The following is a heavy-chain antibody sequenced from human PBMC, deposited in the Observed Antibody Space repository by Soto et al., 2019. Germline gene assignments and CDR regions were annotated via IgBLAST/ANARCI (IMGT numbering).Heavy chain of an antibody. J-gene: IGHJ4*02. D-gene: IGHD3-3*01. Sequence: PGGSLRLSCAASGFTFSSYAMSWVGQAPGKGLEWVSAISVSGGSTYYADSVKGRFTISRDNSKNTLYLQMNSLRAEDTAVYYCAKAALRFLEWLSDYWGQGTLVTVSS. V-gene: IGHV3-23*01. CDR2: ISVSGGST. CDR3: AKAALRFLEWLSDY. CDR1: GFTFSSYA.